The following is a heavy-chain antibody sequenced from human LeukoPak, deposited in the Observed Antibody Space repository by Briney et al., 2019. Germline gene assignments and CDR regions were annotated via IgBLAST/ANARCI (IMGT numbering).Heavy chain of an antibody. J-gene: IGHJ4*02. CDR2: ISYDGSNK. CDR3: AKRGSGSYYEDY. Sequence: GGSLRLSCAASGFTFSSYGMHWVRQAPGKGLEWVAVISYDGSNKYYADSVKGRFTISRDNSKNTLYLQTNSLRAEDTAVYYCAKRGSGSYYEDYWGQGTLVTVSS. V-gene: IGHV3-30*18. D-gene: IGHD3-10*01. CDR1: GFTFSSYG.